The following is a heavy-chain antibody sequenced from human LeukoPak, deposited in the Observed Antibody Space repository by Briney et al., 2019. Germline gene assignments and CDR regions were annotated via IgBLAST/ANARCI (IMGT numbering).Heavy chain of an antibody. V-gene: IGHV4-39*01. CDR3: ARGSGQLVHSYYFDY. J-gene: IGHJ4*02. CDR2: IFYSGAT. Sequence: PSETLSLTCTVSGGSISNSNYYWGWSRQPPGKGLEWIGNIFYSGATYYNPSLKSRVTISVDTSKNQFSLKLSSVTAADTAVYYCARGSGQLVHSYYFDYWGQGTLVTVSS. CDR1: GGSISNSNYY. D-gene: IGHD6-6*01.